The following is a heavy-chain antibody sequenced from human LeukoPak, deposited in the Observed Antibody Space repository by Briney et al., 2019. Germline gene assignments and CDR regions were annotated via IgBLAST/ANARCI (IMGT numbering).Heavy chain of an antibody. V-gene: IGHV3-74*01. D-gene: IGHD7-27*01. J-gene: IGHJ2*01. CDR3: ARLTGDLWFFDL. CDR1: GFTFRSHW. CDR2: IDGDESAT. Sequence: GGSLRLPCAASGFTFRSHWMHWVRQAPGKGLIWVSRIDGDESATYYGDSVKGRFTISRDNSKNTLFLQMNSLRAEDTAMYYCARLTGDLWFFDLWGRGTLVTVSS.